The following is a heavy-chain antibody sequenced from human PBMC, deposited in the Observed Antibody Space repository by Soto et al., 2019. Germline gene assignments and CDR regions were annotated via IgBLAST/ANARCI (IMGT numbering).Heavy chain of an antibody. CDR2: IYYSGST. J-gene: IGHJ4*02. D-gene: IGHD3-22*01. V-gene: IGHV4-31*03. CDR1: GGSISSGGYY. CDR3: ARLGPAYYYDSSGYYEKLYDY. Sequence: QVQLQESGPGLVKPSQTLSLTCTVSGGSISSGGYYWSWIRQHPGKGLEWIGYIYYSGSTYYNPSLKSRVTISVDTSKNQFSLKLSSVTAADTAVYYCARLGPAYYYDSSGYYEKLYDYWGQGTLVTVSS.